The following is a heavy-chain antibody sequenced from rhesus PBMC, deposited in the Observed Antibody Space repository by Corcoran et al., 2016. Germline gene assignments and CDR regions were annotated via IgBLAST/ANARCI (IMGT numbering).Heavy chain of an antibody. D-gene: IGHD6-25*01. CDR3: AKDSGSLGFDV. CDR2: ISNGGGST. CDR1: GFTFSSYG. V-gene: IGHV3S5*01. J-gene: IGHJ5-1*01. Sequence: EVQLVESGGGLVQPGGSLRLSCAASGFTFSSYGMSWVRQAPGKWLEWVSNISNGGGSTDYADSVKGRFTISRDNSKNTLSLQMNSLRAEDTAVYYCAKDSGSLGFDVWGPGVLVTVSS.